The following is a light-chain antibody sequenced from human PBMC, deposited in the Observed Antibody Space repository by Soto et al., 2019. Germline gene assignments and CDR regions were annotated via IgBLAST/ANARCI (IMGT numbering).Light chain of an antibody. CDR2: EVS. CDR1: SSDVSIYNY. CDR3: SSYTSSSTWV. J-gene: IGLJ3*02. V-gene: IGLV2-14*01. Sequence: QSALTQPASVSGSPGQSITISCTGTSSDVSIYNYVSWYQQHPGKAPKLMIYEVSNGPSGVSNRFSGSKSGNTASLTISGLQAEDEADYYCSSYTSSSTWVFGGGTKVTVL.